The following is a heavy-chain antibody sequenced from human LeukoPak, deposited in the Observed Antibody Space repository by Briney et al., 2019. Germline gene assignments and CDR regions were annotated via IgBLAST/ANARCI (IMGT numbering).Heavy chain of an antibody. Sequence: PGGSLRLSCAASGFTFSSYAMHWVRQAPGKGLEWVAVISYDGSNKYYADSVKGRFTISRDNSKNTLYLQMNSLRAEDTAVYYCARGGVGRYGYSYGAHDAFDIWGQGTMVTVSS. CDR2: ISYDGSNK. D-gene: IGHD5-18*01. CDR3: ARGGVGRYGYSYGAHDAFDI. J-gene: IGHJ3*02. CDR1: GFTFSSYA. V-gene: IGHV3-30-3*01.